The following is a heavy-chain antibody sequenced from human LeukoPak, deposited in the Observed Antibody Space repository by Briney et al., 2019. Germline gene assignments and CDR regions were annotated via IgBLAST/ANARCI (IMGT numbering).Heavy chain of an antibody. CDR2: VWFDGSNE. D-gene: IGHD2-2*01. Sequence: PGGSLRLSCAASGFTFSTYGMHWVRQAPGKGLAGVAVVWFDGSNEYYADSVKGRFSISRDNSKNTLYLQMNSLRAEDTAVYYCAREYCSSISCLFDYWGQGTLVTVSS. CDR3: AREYCSSISCLFDY. CDR1: GFTFSTYG. V-gene: IGHV3-33*01. J-gene: IGHJ4*02.